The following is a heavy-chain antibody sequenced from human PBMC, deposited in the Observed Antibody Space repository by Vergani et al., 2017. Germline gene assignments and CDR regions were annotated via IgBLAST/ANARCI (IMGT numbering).Heavy chain of an antibody. CDR3: AKHFRGWSIDY. CDR2: IQFDGSNQ. V-gene: IGHV3-30*02. D-gene: IGHD3-3*01. J-gene: IGHJ4*02. Sequence: QVQLVESGGGVVQRGGSLRLSCATSGFTLSNYAMQWIRQVPGKGLEFVAFIQFDGSNQYYADSVKGRFTLSRDFSKNTLYLQMNSLRTDDTATYYCAKHFRGWSIDYRGQGTQVIVSS. CDR1: GFTLSNYA.